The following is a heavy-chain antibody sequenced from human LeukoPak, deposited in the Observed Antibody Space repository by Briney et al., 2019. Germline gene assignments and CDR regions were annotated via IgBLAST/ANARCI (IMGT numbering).Heavy chain of an antibody. J-gene: IGHJ4*02. Sequence: SETLSLICTISGASMSNYYWSWIRQPPGKRPEWMAYISDSGSDIYNPSLKSRVAISVDTSKNQFSLKVTSVTAADTAVYFCARHRRNYYGTGGSPFDFWGQGILVTVSS. CDR3: ARHRRNYYGTGGSPFDF. D-gene: IGHD3-10*01. CDR1: GASMSNYY. CDR2: ISDSGSD. V-gene: IGHV4-59*08.